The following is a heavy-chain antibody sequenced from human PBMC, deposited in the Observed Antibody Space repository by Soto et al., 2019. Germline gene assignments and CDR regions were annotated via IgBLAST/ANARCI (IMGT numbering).Heavy chain of an antibody. D-gene: IGHD1-1*01. Sequence: GGSLRLSCAASGFTFSSYALNWVRQAPGKGLEWVSAISGSGGSKYYADSVKGRFTISRDNSKNTLYLQMNSLRAEDTAVYYCALRIEADWWNDYLGQGALVTVSS. V-gene: IGHV3-23*01. CDR2: ISGSGGSK. CDR1: GFTFSSYA. CDR3: ALRIEADWWNDY. J-gene: IGHJ4*01.